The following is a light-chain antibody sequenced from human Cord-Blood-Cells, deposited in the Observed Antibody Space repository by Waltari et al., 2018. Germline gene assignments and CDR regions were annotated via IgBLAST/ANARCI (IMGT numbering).Light chain of an antibody. CDR3: QQSYSTPIT. CDR1: QSISSY. CDR2: AAS. V-gene: IGKV1-39*01. J-gene: IGKJ5*01. Sequence: DIQMTLSPSCLSASVGDRPTITCRASQSISSYLNWYQQKPGKAPKLLIYAASSLQSGVPSRFSGSGSGTDFTLTISSLQPEDFATYYCQQSYSTPITFGQGTRLEIK.